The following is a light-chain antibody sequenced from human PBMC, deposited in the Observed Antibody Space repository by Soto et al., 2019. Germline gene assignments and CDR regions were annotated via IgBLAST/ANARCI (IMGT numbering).Light chain of an antibody. V-gene: IGKV3-15*01. J-gene: IGKJ1*01. CDR2: GAY. Sequence: EKVMTQSPATLSVSPEERVTLSCRASQSVVTNLAWYQQKPGQAPRLLISGAYTRATGIPDRFIGSGSGTEFTLTITSLQSEDFAVYYCQHYNDLPLTFGQGTKVEIK. CDR1: QSVVTN. CDR3: QHYNDLPLT.